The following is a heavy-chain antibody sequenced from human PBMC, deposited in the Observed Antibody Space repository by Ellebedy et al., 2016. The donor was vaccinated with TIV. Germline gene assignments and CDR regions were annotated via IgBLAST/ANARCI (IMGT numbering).Heavy chain of an antibody. CDR1: GGSIGSSSYC. CDR2: ICYNGIT. J-gene: IGHJ5*02. Sequence: MPSETLSLTCTVSGGSIGSSSYCWGWIRQPPGKGLEWIGTICYNGITYYIPSLKSRVTISVDTSKNQFSLTLISVTAADTAVYYCARDVRQWLGRNWYDPWGQGTLVAVSS. V-gene: IGHV4-39*07. D-gene: IGHD6-19*01. CDR3: ARDVRQWLGRNWYDP.